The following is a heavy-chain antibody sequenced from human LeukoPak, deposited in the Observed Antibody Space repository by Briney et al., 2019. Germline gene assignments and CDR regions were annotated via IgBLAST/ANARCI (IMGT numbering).Heavy chain of an antibody. CDR3: VRDSKEYSHDY. J-gene: IGHJ4*02. CDR2: SRDKGESYST. D-gene: IGHD6-6*01. V-gene: IGHV3-72*01. CDR1: GFTSSDYH. Sequence: GGSLRPSCAASGFTSSDYHIDWIRQAPGKGLEWVGRSRDKGESYSTEYAASVRGRFTISRDISKNSLSLQLNSLKNEDTAVYYCVRDSKEYSHDYWGQGILVTVSS.